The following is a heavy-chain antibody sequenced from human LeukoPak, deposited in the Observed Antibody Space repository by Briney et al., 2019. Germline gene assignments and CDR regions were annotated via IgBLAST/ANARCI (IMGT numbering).Heavy chain of an antibody. CDR1: GYTFTGYY. V-gene: IGHV1-2*06. J-gene: IGHJ4*02. CDR2: INPNSGGT. D-gene: IGHD3-3*01. CDR3: ATITIFGVAIHDY. Sequence: ASVKVSCKASGYTFTGYYMHWVRQAPGQGLEWMGRINPNSGGTNYAQKFQGRVTMTRDTSISTAYMELSRLRSDDTAVYYCATITIFGVAIHDYWGQGTLVTVSS.